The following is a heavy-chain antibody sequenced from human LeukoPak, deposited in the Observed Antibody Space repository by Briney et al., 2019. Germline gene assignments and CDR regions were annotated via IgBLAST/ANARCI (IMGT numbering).Heavy chain of an antibody. Sequence: SETLSLTCTVSGGSISSFFWSWIRQPPGKRLEWIGYIYYSGSTNYNPSLKSRVTISVDTSKNQFSLKLSSVTAADTAVYYCARAAAGTTWFDPWGQGTLVTVSS. CDR2: IYYSGST. D-gene: IGHD1-7*01. J-gene: IGHJ5*02. CDR3: ARAAAGTTWFDP. V-gene: IGHV4-59*12. CDR1: GGSISSFF.